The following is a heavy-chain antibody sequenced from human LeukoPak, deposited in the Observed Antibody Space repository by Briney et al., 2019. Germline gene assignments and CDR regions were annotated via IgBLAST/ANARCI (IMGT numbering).Heavy chain of an antibody. D-gene: IGHD3-10*01. CDR1: GYTFTSYY. J-gene: IGHJ3*02. CDR3: ARAMVRGVISWYDAFDI. Sequence: ASVKVSCKASGYTFTSYYMHWVRQAPGQGLEWMGIINPSGGSTSYAQKFQGRVTMTRDTSTSTVYMELSSLRSEDTAVYYCARAMVRGVISWYDAFDIWGQGTMVTVPS. CDR2: INPSGGST. V-gene: IGHV1-46*01.